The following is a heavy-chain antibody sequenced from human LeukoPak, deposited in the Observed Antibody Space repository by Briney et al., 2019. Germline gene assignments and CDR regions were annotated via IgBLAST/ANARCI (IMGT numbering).Heavy chain of an antibody. CDR2: INSDGGST. J-gene: IGHJ4*02. CDR3: ARGSGWYGY. V-gene: IGHV3-74*01. D-gene: IGHD6-19*01. Sequence: GGSLRLSCAASGFTFSSYWMHWVRQAPGKGLVWVSRINSDGGSTTYADSVKGRFTISRDSAKNTLYLQMNSLRAEDTAVYYCARGSGWYGYWGQGTLVTVSS. CDR1: GFTFSSYW.